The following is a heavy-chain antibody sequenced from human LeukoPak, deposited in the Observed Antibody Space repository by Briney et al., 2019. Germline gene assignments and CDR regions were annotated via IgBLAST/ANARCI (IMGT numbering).Heavy chain of an antibody. CDR2: ISSSGSTM. J-gene: IGHJ4*02. CDR3: ASSSWYALDY. V-gene: IGHV3-48*03. Sequence: GVLRLSCAASGFTFSSYEMNWVRQALGKGLEWISYISSSGSTMYYADSVKGRFTISRDNAKNSLYLQMNSLRAEDTAIYYCASSSWYALDYWGQGTLVTVSS. D-gene: IGHD6-13*01. CDR1: GFTFSSYE.